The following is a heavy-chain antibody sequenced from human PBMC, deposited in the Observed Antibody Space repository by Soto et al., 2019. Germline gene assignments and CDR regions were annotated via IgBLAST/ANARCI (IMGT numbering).Heavy chain of an antibody. CDR1: GFTFSSYA. V-gene: IGHV3-23*01. Sequence: GGSLRLSCAASGFTFSSYAMSWVRQAPGKGLEWVSAISGSGGSTYYADSVKGRFTISRDNSKNTLYLQMNSLRAEDTAVYYCAKDRGAFQLLTYDAFDIWGQGTMVTVSS. J-gene: IGHJ3*02. CDR3: AKDRGAFQLLTYDAFDI. D-gene: IGHD2-2*01. CDR2: ISGSGGST.